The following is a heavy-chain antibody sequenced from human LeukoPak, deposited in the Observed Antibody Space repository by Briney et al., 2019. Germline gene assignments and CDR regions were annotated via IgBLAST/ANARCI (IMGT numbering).Heavy chain of an antibody. J-gene: IGHJ6*02. Sequence: ASVKVSCKASGYTFTSYYMHWVRQAPGQGLEWMGIINPSGGSTSYAQKFQRRVTMTRDTSTSTVYMELSSLRSEDTAVYYCARDIRYFDWLLLSPSAGMDVWGQGTTVTVSS. CDR1: GYTFTSYY. V-gene: IGHV1-46*01. D-gene: IGHD3-9*01. CDR3: ARDIRYFDWLLLSPSAGMDV. CDR2: INPSGGST.